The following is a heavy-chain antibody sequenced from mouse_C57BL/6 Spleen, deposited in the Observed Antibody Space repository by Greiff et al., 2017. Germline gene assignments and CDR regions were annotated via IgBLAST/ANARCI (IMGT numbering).Heavy chain of an antibody. J-gene: IGHJ2*01. CDR1: GYSITSGYY. V-gene: IGHV3-6*01. CDR3: ARGSYDYAVYYFDY. CDR2: ISYDGSN. D-gene: IGHD2-4*01. Sequence: DVKLQESGPGLVKPSQSLSLTCSVTGYSITSGYYWNWIRQFPGNKLEWMGYISYDGSNNYNPSLKNRISITRDTSKNQFFLKLNSVTTEDTATYYCARGSYDYAVYYFDYWGQGTTLTVSS.